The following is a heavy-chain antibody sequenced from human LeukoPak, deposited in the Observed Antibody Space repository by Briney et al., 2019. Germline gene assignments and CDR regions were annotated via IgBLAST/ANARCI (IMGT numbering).Heavy chain of an antibody. V-gene: IGHV4-59*01. CDR1: GGSISSYY. Sequence: SETLSLTCSVSGGSISSYYWSWIRQPPRKGLEWIGYIYYSGSTNYNPSLKSRVTISVDTSENQLSLKLSSVTAADTALYYCARAHTSSWYMDYWGQGTLVTVSS. CDR2: IYYSGST. CDR3: ARAHTSSWYMDY. J-gene: IGHJ4*02. D-gene: IGHD6-13*01.